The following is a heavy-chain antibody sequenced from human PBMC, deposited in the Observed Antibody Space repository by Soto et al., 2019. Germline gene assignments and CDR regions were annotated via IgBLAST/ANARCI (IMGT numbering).Heavy chain of an antibody. Sequence: QVQLVQSGAEVKKPGASVKVSCKASGYTFTSYYMHWVRQAPGQGLEWMGIINPSGGSTSYAQKFQGGVTMTRDTSMSTVYMELSSLRSEDTAVYYCARGYYDILTGYYMENFDYWGQGTLVTVSS. CDR2: INPSGGST. CDR3: ARGYYDILTGYYMENFDY. V-gene: IGHV1-46*01. CDR1: GYTFTSYY. J-gene: IGHJ4*02. D-gene: IGHD3-9*01.